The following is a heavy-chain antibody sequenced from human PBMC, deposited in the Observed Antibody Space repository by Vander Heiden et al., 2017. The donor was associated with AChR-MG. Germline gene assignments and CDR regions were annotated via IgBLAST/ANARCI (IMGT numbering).Heavy chain of an antibody. CDR2: ISLSGGRT. CDR1: GLTFTSYA. J-gene: IGHJ6*02. D-gene: IGHD2-15*01. Sequence: EVQLLESGGGLVQPGGSLRLSCAAPGLTFTSYAMNCVRQAPGKGLEWVSGISLSGGRTYYADPVKGRFTISRDNSKNRLYLQMNSLRGEDTAIYYCAKTPLTNGYYYYALDVWGQGTTVTVSS. V-gene: IGHV3-23*01. CDR3: AKTPLTNGYYYYALDV.